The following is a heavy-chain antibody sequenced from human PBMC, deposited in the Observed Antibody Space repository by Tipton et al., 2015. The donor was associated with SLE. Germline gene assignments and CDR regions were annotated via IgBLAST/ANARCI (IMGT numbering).Heavy chain of an antibody. J-gene: IGHJ4*02. D-gene: IGHD3-3*01. CDR3: ARVCDFWSGFLGY. V-gene: IGHV3-7*01. CDR1: GFTFSSYW. Sequence: SLRLSCAASGFTFSSYWMTWVSQAPGTGLEWVANIKQDGSEKYYVDSGKGRFTISRDNAKNSLDLQMNSLRAEDTAVYYCARVCDFWSGFLGYWGQGTLVTVSS. CDR2: IKQDGSEK.